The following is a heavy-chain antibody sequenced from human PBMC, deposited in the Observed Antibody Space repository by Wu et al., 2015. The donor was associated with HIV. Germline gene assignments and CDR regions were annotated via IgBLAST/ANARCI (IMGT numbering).Heavy chain of an antibody. D-gene: IGHD3-10*01. CDR3: ARGGFLLWFGELSGWFDP. CDR2: INPNSGGT. Sequence: VKVSCKASGYTFTGYYIHWVRQAPGQGLEWMGWINPNSGGTNYAQKFQGRVTMTRDTSITTAYMELRRLKSDDTAVYYCARGGFLLWFGELSGWFDPWGQGTLVTVSS. V-gene: IGHV1-2*02. J-gene: IGHJ5*02. CDR1: GYTFTGYY.